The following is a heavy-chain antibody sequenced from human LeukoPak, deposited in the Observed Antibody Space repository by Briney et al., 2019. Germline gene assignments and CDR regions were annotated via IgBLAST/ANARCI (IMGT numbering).Heavy chain of an antibody. Sequence: ASVKVSCKASGYTFTSYDINWVRQATGQGLEWMGWMNPNSGNTGYAQKFQGSVTMTRNTSISTAYMELSSLRSEDTAVYYCARVRITMVRGVILGAAFDIWGQGTMVTVSS. D-gene: IGHD3-10*01. CDR1: GYTFTSYD. V-gene: IGHV1-8*01. CDR3: ARVRITMVRGVILGAAFDI. CDR2: MNPNSGNT. J-gene: IGHJ3*02.